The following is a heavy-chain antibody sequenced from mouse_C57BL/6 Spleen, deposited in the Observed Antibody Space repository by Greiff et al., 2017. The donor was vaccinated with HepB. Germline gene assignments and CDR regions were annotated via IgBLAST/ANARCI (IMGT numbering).Heavy chain of an antibody. CDR2: INPNNGGT. V-gene: IGHV1-22*01. J-gene: IGHJ4*01. CDR3: ARRGRNYDYDRDAMDY. Sequence: VQLQQSGPELVKPGASVKMSCKASGYTFTDYNMHWVKQSHGKSLEWIGYINPNNGGTSYNQKFKGKATLTVNKSSSTAYMELRSLTSEDSAVYYCARRGRNYDYDRDAMDYWGQGTSVTVSS. D-gene: IGHD2-4*01. CDR1: GYTFTDYN.